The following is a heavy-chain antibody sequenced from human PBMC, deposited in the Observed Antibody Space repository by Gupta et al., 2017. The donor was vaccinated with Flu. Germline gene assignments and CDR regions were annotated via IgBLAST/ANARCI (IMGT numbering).Heavy chain of an antibody. CDR3: VKEKYGAGRLLAFEI. V-gene: IGHV3-30*18. D-gene: IGHD3-10*01. CDR2: ISDDGGSK. J-gene: IGHJ3*02. Sequence: HWVRQAQGKGLYWVAIISDDGGSKYYGDSMKGRFTISRDNSKSTLYLQMNSLGTEDTAVYYCVKEKYGAGRLLAFEIWGQGTRVTVSS.